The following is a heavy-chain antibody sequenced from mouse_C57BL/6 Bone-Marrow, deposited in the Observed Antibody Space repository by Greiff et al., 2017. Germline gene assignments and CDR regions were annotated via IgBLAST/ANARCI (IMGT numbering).Heavy chain of an antibody. Sequence: VQLQQPGTELVKPGASVKLSCKASGYTFSSYWMHWVKQRPGQGLEWIGNINPSNGGTNYNEKFKSKATLTVDKSSSTAYMQPSSLTSEDSAVYYCARLGYGSSSFDYWGQGTTLTVSS. CDR2: INPSNGGT. D-gene: IGHD1-1*01. CDR3: ARLGYGSSSFDY. CDR1: GYTFSSYW. J-gene: IGHJ2*01. V-gene: IGHV1-53*01.